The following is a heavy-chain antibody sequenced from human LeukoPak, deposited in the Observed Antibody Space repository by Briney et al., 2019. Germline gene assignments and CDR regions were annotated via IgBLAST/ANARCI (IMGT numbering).Heavy chain of an antibody. J-gene: IGHJ4*02. CDR1: GFTFSSYW. CDR3: ARGGGSSSPYFDY. V-gene: IGHV3-74*01. CDR2: INSDGSST. D-gene: IGHD6-6*01. Sequence: GGSLRLSCAASGFTFSSYWMHWVRQAPGKGLVWVSRINSDGSSTSYADSVKGRFTISRDNAKNTLYLQMNSLRAEDTAVYYCARGGGSSSPYFDYWGQGTLVTVSS.